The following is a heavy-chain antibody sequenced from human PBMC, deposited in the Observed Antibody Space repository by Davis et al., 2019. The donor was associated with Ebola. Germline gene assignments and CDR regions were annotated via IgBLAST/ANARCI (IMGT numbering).Heavy chain of an antibody. CDR1: GFTFSSYA. CDR2: ISSNGGST. V-gene: IGHV3-64*01. D-gene: IGHD3-22*01. CDR3: ARGEDVVISAFDI. J-gene: IGHJ3*02. Sequence: PGGSLRLSCAASGFTFSSYAMHWVRQAPGKGLEYVSAISSNGGSTYYANSVKGRFTISRDNSKNTLYLQMGSLRAEDMAVYYCARGEDVVISAFDIWGQGTMVTVSS.